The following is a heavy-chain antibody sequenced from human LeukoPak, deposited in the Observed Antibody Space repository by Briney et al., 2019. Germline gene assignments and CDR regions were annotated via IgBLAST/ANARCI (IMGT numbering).Heavy chain of an antibody. Sequence: ASVKVSCKASGYTFTNYYMHWVRQAPGQGLEWMGIINPSDGKTNYAQKFQGRVTMTRDTSTSTVYMELSSLRSEDTALYYCAREIGPRQLHLWGSAFDYWGRGTLVTVSS. J-gene: IGHJ4*02. CDR2: INPSDGKT. CDR1: GYTFTNYY. CDR3: AREIGPRQLHLWGSAFDY. D-gene: IGHD5-18*01. V-gene: IGHV1-46*01.